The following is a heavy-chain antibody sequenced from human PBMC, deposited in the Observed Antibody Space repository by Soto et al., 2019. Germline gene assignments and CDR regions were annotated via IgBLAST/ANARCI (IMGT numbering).Heavy chain of an antibody. Sequence: QLQLQESGPGLVKPSETLSLTCTVSGGSISSSSYYWGWIRQPPGKGLEWIGSIYYSGSTYYNPSLKSRVSISVHTXXNXFXXKLSSVTAPDTAVYYCARHFNSSDILTGYQNWFDPWGQGTLVTVSS. V-gene: IGHV4-39*01. CDR1: GGSISSSSYY. CDR2: IYYSGST. CDR3: ARHFNSSDILTGYQNWFDP. J-gene: IGHJ5*02. D-gene: IGHD3-9*01.